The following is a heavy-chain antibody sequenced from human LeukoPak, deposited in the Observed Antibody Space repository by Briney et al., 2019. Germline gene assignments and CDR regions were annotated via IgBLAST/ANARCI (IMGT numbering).Heavy chain of an antibody. CDR1: GFTVSSDY. CDR2: INSDGTTT. D-gene: IGHD1-26*01. CDR3: ARVKVGSWNWFDP. J-gene: IGHJ5*02. V-gene: IGHV3-74*03. Sequence: PGGSLRLSCAASGFTVSSDYMTWVRQAPGKGLEWVSRINSDGTTTTYADSVKGRFTISRDNTKNTVYLQMNSLRAEDSAVYYCARVKVGSWNWFDPWGQGTLVTVSS.